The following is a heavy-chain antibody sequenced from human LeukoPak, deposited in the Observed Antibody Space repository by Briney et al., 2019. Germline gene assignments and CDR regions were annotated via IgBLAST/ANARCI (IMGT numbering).Heavy chain of an antibody. D-gene: IGHD3-3*01. J-gene: IGHJ4*02. V-gene: IGHV3-7*01. CDR1: GFTFSSYW. Sequence: GGSLRFSCAASGFTFSSYWMSWVRQAPGKGLEWVANIKQDGSEKYYVDSVKGRFTISRDNAKNSLYLQMNSLRAEDTAVYYCARELLWSGYYAYFDYWGQGTQVTVSS. CDR2: IKQDGSEK. CDR3: ARELLWSGYYAYFDY.